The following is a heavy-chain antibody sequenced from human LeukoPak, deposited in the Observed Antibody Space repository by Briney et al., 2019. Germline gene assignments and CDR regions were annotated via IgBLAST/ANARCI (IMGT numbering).Heavy chain of an antibody. J-gene: IGHJ4*02. V-gene: IGHV1-24*01. CDR2: FDPENGET. D-gene: IGHD2-8*02. CDR3: ASMGRYCTGGVCYAPYYFDY. Sequence: ASVKVSCKVSGYTLTELSMHWLRQAPGQGPEWMGGFDPENGETIYAQKFQGRVNMTEDTSTDTAYMELSSLRSEDTAVYYCASMGRYCTGGVCYAPYYFDYWGQGTLVTVSS. CDR1: GYTLTELS.